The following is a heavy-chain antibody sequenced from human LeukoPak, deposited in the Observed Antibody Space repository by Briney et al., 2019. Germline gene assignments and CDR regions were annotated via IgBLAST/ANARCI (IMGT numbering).Heavy chain of an antibody. CDR2: ISFDGSNK. J-gene: IGHJ4*02. CDR1: GFSFSNYA. CDR3: ARGRYFSPYYVDY. Sequence: PGRSLRLSCAASGFSFSNYAMHWVRQAPGKGLEWVAVISFDGSNKYYADSVKGRFTISRDNSKNTLYLQINSLRAEDTAVYSCARGRYFSPYYVDYWGQGTLVTVSS. D-gene: IGHD2/OR15-2a*01. V-gene: IGHV3-30-3*01.